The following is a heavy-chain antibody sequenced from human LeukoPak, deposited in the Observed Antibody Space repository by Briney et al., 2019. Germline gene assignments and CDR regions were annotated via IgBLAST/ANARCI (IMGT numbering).Heavy chain of an antibody. CDR2: INQDGSEK. CDR3: ARDRGRSARGYYYGMDV. CDR1: GFTFSTYW. Sequence: GGSLRLSCAGSGFTFSTYWMTWVRQAPGKGLEWVANINQDGSEKCYVASVQGRFTISRDNAKNSLSLQMNSLRAEDTSVYYCARDRGRSARGYYYGMDVWGQGTAVTVSS. V-gene: IGHV3-7*01. D-gene: IGHD2-15*01. J-gene: IGHJ6*02.